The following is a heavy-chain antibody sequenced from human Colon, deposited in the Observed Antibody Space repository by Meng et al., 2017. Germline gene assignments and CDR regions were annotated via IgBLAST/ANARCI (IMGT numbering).Heavy chain of an antibody. V-gene: IGHV3-23*01. D-gene: IGHD3-3*01. CDR1: GFTFNTYA. CDR2: ISGGAETT. Sequence: GESLKISCAGSGFTFNTYAKSWVRQAPGKGLEWVSGISGGAETTYYADSAKGRFTISRDNSKNTLNLQMNSLRAEDTAVYYCAKGSYTSSFEAWHWGQGTLVTVSS. CDR3: AKGSYTSSFEAWH. J-gene: IGHJ4*02.